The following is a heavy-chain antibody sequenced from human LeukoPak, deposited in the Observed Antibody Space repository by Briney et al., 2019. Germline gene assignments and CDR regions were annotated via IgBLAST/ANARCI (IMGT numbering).Heavy chain of an antibody. J-gene: IGHJ4*02. D-gene: IGHD6-13*01. CDR1: GGTFSSYA. CDR3: ARGYSSSWYPAHFDY. V-gene: IGHV1-69*13. Sequence: GASVKVSCTASGGTFSSYAISWVRQAPGQGLEWMGGTIPIFGTANYAQKFQGRVTITADESTSTAYMELSSLRSEDTAVYYCARGYSSSWYPAHFDYWGQGTLVTVSS. CDR2: TIPIFGTA.